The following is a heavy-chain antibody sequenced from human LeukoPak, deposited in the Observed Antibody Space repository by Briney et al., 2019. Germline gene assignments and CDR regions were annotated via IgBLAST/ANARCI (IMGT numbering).Heavy chain of an antibody. CDR2: IYPGDSDT. V-gene: IGHV5-51*01. CDR1: GYSFTTYW. CDR3: ARQGVYSSTDY. Sequence: GESLKISCKASGYSFTTYWIGWVRQMPGNGLEWMGIIYPGDSDTRYSPSFQGQVTISADKSISTAYLQWSSLKASDTAMYYCARQGVYSSTDYWGQGTLVTVSS. J-gene: IGHJ4*02. D-gene: IGHD6-6*01.